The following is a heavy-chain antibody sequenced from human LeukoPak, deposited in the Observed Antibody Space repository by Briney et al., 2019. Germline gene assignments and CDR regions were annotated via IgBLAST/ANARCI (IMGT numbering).Heavy chain of an antibody. CDR1: GFTFSGYG. V-gene: IGHV3-30*02. CDR3: AKEAGSSWYIGGYFDY. D-gene: IGHD6-13*01. Sequence: PGGSLRLSCAASGFTFSGYGMHWVRQAPGKGLEWVAFIRYDGSNKYYADSVKGRFTISRDNSKNTLYLQMNSLRAEDTAVYYCAKEAGSSWYIGGYFDYWGQGTLVTVSS. CDR2: IRYDGSNK. J-gene: IGHJ4*02.